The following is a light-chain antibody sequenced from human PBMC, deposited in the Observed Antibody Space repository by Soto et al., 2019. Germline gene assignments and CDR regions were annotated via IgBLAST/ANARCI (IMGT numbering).Light chain of an antibody. CDR1: QSISSW. Sequence: DIQMTQSPSTLSASVGDRVTITCRASQSISSWLAWYQQKPGKAPKLLIYDASSLESGVPSRFSGSGSGTDFTLTISGLQPDDFAAYYCQQYNYYPYTFGQGTKLEIK. J-gene: IGKJ2*01. V-gene: IGKV1-5*01. CDR3: QQYNYYPYT. CDR2: DAS.